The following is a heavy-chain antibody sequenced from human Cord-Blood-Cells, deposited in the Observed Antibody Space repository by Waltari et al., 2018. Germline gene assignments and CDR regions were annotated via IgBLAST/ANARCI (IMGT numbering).Heavy chain of an antibody. J-gene: IGHJ5*02. V-gene: IGHV4-34*01. CDR3: ARGRVVIAARPTRRWFDP. CDR1: GGSFSGYY. D-gene: IGHD6-6*01. CDR2: INHSGST. Sequence: QVQLQQWGAGLLKPSETLSLTCAVYGGSFSGYYWSWIRQPPGQGLEWIGEINHSGSTNYNPSLKSRVTISVDTSKNQFSLKLSSVTAADTAVYYCARGRVVIAARPTRRWFDPWGQGTLVTVSS.